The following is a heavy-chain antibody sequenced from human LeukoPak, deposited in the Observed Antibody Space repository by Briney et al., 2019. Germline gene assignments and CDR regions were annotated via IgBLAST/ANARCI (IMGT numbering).Heavy chain of an antibody. CDR2: IYYSGST. V-gene: IGHV4-59*08. D-gene: IGHD5-18*01. CDR1: GGSISSYY. Sequence: SSETLSLTCTVSGGSISSYYWSWIRQPPGKGLEWIGYIYYSGSTNYNPSLKSRVTISVDTSKNQFSLKLSSVTAADTAVYYCARVGYSYGYVRWFDPWGQGTLVTVSS. CDR3: ARVGYSYGYVRWFDP. J-gene: IGHJ5*02.